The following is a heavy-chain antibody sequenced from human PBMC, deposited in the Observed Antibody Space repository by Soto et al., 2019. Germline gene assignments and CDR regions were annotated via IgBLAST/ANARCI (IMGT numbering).Heavy chain of an antibody. CDR2: ISGSGGST. CDR3: AKDRDGSGYYFFDY. Sequence: EVQLLESGGGLVQPGGSLRLSCAASGFTFSSYAMSWVRQAPGKGLEWVSIISGSGGSTYHADSVKGRFTISRDISKNKLYLQMNSLRAEDTAVYYCAKDRDGSGYYFFDYWGQGTLVTVSS. V-gene: IGHV3-23*01. CDR1: GFTFSSYA. J-gene: IGHJ4*02. D-gene: IGHD3-22*01.